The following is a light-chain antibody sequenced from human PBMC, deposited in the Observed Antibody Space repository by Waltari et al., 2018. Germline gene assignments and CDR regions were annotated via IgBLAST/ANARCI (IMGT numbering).Light chain of an antibody. V-gene: IGLV2-18*02. CDR3: ASHSNTTAVL. J-gene: IGLJ2*01. Sequence: QSALAQPPSVSGSPGQSVTISCTGTSSDVGLYNRVSWYQQPPGTAPKVMIYEVTNRPSGVPERFSGAKSGNPASLTISGLQPEDEAHYFCASHSNTTAVLFGGGTKVTVL. CDR1: SSDVGLYNR. CDR2: EVT.